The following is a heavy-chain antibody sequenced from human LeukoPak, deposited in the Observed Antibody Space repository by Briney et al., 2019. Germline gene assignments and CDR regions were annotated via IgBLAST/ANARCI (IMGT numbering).Heavy chain of an antibody. V-gene: IGHV3-9*01. CDR2: ITWNSGSI. CDR1: GFTFDNYA. Sequence: PGGSLRLSCAASGFTFDNYAMHWVRQAPGKGLEWVSSITWNSGSIGYADSVKGRFTISRDNSKNTLYLQMNSLRAEDTAVYYCAKDAVRYCSSTSCLGYMDVWGKGTTVTVSS. D-gene: IGHD2-2*01. CDR3: AKDAVRYCSSTSCLGYMDV. J-gene: IGHJ6*03.